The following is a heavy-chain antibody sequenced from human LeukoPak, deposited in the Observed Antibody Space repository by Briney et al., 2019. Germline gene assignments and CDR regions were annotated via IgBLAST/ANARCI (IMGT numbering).Heavy chain of an antibody. J-gene: IGHJ5*02. CDR2: IYYSGST. D-gene: IGHD6-6*01. CDR3: ARPTARLGWFDP. CDR1: GGSISSSSYY. Sequence: SSETLSLTCTVSGGSISSSSYYWGWIRQPPGKGLEWIGSIYYSGSTYYNPSLKSRVTISVDTSKNQFSLKLRSVTAADTAVYYCARPTARLGWFDPWGQGTLVTVSS. V-gene: IGHV4-39*01.